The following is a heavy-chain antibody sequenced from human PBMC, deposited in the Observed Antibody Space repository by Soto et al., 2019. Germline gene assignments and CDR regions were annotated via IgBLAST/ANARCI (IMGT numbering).Heavy chain of an antibody. CDR2: ISYDGSNK. CDR3: ASARIAVADY. Sequence: PGGSLRLSCAASGFTFSSYAMHWVRQAPGKGLEWVAVISYDGSNKYYADSVKGRFTISRDNSKNTLYLQMNSLRAEDTAVYYCASARIAVADYWGQGTLVTVSS. V-gene: IGHV3-30-3*01. CDR1: GFTFSSYA. J-gene: IGHJ4*02. D-gene: IGHD6-19*01.